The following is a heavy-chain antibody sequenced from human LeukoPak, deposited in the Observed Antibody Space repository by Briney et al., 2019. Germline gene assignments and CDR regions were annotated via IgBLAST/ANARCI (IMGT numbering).Heavy chain of an antibody. CDR2: MNTNTGKA. Sequence: GASVKVSCKPSGYDFSIYTLNWVRQVPGQGPEWMGWMNTNTGKATYAQDFRGRFVFSFDSSVSTAYLEITSLQAADTAVYHCAREEGGLDVWGQGTTVIVSS. V-gene: IGHV7-4-1*02. J-gene: IGHJ6*02. CDR3: AREEGGLDV. CDR1: GYDFSIYT.